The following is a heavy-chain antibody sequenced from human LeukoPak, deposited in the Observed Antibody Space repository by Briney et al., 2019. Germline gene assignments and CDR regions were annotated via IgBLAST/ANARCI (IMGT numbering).Heavy chain of an antibody. D-gene: IGHD5-12*01. J-gene: IGHJ6*02. CDR3: ARVIRASGYDFAYYYYGMDV. CDR2: ISSSSSYI. V-gene: IGHV3-21*01. CDR1: GYTFGSYA. Sequence: PGGSLRLSCAASGYTFGSYAMHWVRQAPGKGLEWVSSISSSSSYIYYADSVKGRFTISRDNAKNSLYLQMNSLRAEDTAVYYCARVIRASGYDFAYYYYGMDVWGQGTTVTVSS.